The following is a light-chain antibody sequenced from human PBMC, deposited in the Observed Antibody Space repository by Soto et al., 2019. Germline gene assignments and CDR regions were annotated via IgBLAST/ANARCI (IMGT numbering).Light chain of an antibody. J-gene: IGKJ4*01. CDR3: QQGHTFPLT. Sequence: DIQMTQSPSSVSASVGDRVTITCRASQDISDWLAWHQQKPGEAPKLLIYAATTLHSGVPSRFSGSGSGTDFTLTISSLQPEDFATHYCQQGHTFPLTFGGGTKVEIK. V-gene: IGKV1-12*01. CDR1: QDISDW. CDR2: AAT.